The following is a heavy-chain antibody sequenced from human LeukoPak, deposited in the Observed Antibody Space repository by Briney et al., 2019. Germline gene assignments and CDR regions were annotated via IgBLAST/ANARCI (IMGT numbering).Heavy chain of an antibody. CDR1: GFTFSSYG. Sequence: GGSLRLSCAASGFTFSSYGMHWVRQAPGKGLEWVAVIWYDGSNKYYADSVKGRFTISRDNSKNTLYLQMNSLRAEDTAVYYCARDKLEFRAFDYWGQEPWSPSPQ. D-gene: IGHD1-1*01. V-gene: IGHV3-33*01. CDR2: IWYDGSNK. CDR3: ARDKLEFRAFDY. J-gene: IGHJ5*01.